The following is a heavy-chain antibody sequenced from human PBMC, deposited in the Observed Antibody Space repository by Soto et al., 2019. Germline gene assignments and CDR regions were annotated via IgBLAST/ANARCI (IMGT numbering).Heavy chain of an antibody. V-gene: IGHV4-39*01. J-gene: IGHJ1*01. CDR3: ARQGLYSSSSQYFQH. D-gene: IGHD6-13*01. Sequence: SETLSLTCTVSGGSISSSSYYWGWIRQPPGKGLEWIGSIYYSGSTYYNPSLKSRVTISVDTSKNRFSLKLSSVTAADTAVYYCARQGLYSSSSQYFQHWGQGTLVTVSS. CDR1: GGSISSSSYY. CDR2: IYYSGST.